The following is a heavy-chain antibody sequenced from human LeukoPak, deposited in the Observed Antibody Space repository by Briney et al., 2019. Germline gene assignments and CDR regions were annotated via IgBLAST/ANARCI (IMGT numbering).Heavy chain of an antibody. CDR3: ARYARGYYFDY. J-gene: IGHJ4*02. V-gene: IGHV4-59*01. D-gene: IGHD2-2*01. CDR1: GGSISSYY. CDR2: IYYSGST. Sequence: SETQSLTCTVSGGSISSYYWSWIRQPPGKGLEWIGYIYYSGSTNYNPSLKSRVTISVDTSKNQFSLKLSSVTAADTAVYYCARYARGYYFDYWGQGTLVTVSS.